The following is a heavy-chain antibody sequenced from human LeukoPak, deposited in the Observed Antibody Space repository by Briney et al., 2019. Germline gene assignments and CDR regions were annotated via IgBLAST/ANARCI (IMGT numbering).Heavy chain of an antibody. CDR2: ISSGDGTT. J-gene: IGHJ4*02. CDR3: ARTRGYGYVDY. CDR1: GYTFTTSY. V-gene: IGHV1-46*01. D-gene: IGHD2-15*01. Sequence: ASVKVSCKASGYTFTTSYMHWVRRAPGQGLEWMGIISSGDGTTNYAQKFQDRVTMRTDTSASTVYLDLSSLRSEDTAVYYCARTRGYGYVDYWGQGTLVTVSS.